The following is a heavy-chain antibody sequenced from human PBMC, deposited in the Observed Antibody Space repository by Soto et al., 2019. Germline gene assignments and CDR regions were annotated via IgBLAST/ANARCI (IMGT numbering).Heavy chain of an antibody. Sequence: GGSLRLSCAASGFTFNDYWMHWVRQVPGKGLECVSRIVGDGTTTHYADSVKGRFTISRDNAKNTLYLQMNSLRAEDSAVYLCARRIAVAGSYDHWGQGTRATV. V-gene: IGHV3-74*01. J-gene: IGHJ4*02. D-gene: IGHD6-19*01. CDR2: IVGDGTTT. CDR3: ARRIAVAGSYDH. CDR1: GFTFNDYW.